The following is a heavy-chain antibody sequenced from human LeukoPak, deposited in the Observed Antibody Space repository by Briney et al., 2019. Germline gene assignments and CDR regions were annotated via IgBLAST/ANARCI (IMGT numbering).Heavy chain of an antibody. D-gene: IGHD7-27*01. J-gene: IGHJ3*02. CDR3: AKAMTTGDDDFDI. CDR1: GFAFNTYA. V-gene: IGHV3-23*01. Sequence: GGSLRLSCAASGFAFNTYAMSWVRQAPGKGLEWVTNISGSGGSTFYADSVKGRFTISRDNSKNTLYLQMTSLRAEDTAVYYCAKAMTTGDDDFDIWGQETTVTVSP. CDR2: ISGSGGST.